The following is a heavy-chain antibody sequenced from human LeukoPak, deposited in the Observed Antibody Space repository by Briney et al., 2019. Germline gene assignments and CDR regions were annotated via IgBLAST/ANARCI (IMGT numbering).Heavy chain of an antibody. CDR3: ARDRAYLGDFRYFDS. CDR1: GYTFTTYG. Sequence: ASVKVSCEASGYTFTTYGIGWVRQAPGQGLEWMGWISGYNGNTNYAQKFQGRVTMTTDTSTSTAYMELRSLRSDDTAVYYCARDRAYLGDFRYFDSWGQGTLVTVSS. V-gene: IGHV1-18*01. CDR2: ISGYNGNT. D-gene: IGHD2-21*01. J-gene: IGHJ4*02.